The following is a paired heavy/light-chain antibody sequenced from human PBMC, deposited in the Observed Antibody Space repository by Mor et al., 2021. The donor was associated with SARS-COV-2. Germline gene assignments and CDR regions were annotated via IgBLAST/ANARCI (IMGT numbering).Heavy chain of an antibody. CDR3: AHSGIAARPYNWFDP. V-gene: IGHV2-5*01. CDR2: IYWNDDK. J-gene: IGHJ5*02. Sequence: QITLKESGPTLVKPTQTLTLTCTFSGFSLSTSGVGVGWIRQPPGKALEWLALIYWNDDKRYSPSLKSRLTITKDTSKNQVVLTMTNMDPVDTATYYCAHSGIAARPYNWFDPWGQGTLVTVSS. CDR1: GFSLSTSGVG. D-gene: IGHD6-6*01.
Light chain of an antibody. J-gene: IGKJ1*01. CDR1: QNIGSY. V-gene: IGKV1-39*01. CDR3: HQNYRTPT. Sequence: DIQMTQSPSSLAASVGDRVTITCRASQNIGSYLNWYQAKPGKAPKLLIYAASNLQTGVPSRFSGSGSGTDFTLTISSLQPEDFATYFCHQNYRTPTFGQGTKVEIK. CDR2: AAS.